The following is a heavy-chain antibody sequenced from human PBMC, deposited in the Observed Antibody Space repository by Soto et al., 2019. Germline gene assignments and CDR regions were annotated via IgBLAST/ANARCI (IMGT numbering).Heavy chain of an antibody. CDR1: GGSISSSSYY. CDR2: IYYSGST. J-gene: IGHJ4*02. Sequence: SETLSLTCTVSGGSISSSSYYWGWIRQPPGKGLEWIGSIYYSGSTYYNPSLKSRVTISVDTSKNQFSLKLSSVTAADTAVYYCARSHSIVVVTAIFDYWGQGTLVTVSS. D-gene: IGHD2-21*02. CDR3: ARSHSIVVVTAIFDY. V-gene: IGHV4-39*01.